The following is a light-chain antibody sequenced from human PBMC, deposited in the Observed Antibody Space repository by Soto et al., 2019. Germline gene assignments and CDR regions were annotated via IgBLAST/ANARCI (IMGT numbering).Light chain of an antibody. Sequence: EIVMTQFQATLSESPGERVTLSCRASQSVSTNVARYQQKPGEAPRLLTFDASARAVDIPGRFSGSVSGTEFTLTISSLQSEDFGVYYCQQYNDWFSITFGQGTRLEI. J-gene: IGKJ5*01. CDR2: DAS. CDR1: QSVSTN. V-gene: IGKV3D-15*01. CDR3: QQYNDWFSIT.